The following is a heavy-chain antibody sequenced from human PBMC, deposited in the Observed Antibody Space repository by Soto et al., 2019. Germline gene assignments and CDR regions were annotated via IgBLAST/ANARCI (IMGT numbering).Heavy chain of an antibody. CDR3: AKGRPGSSPTFRFLEWLPSDY. D-gene: IGHD3-3*01. J-gene: IGHJ4*02. CDR1: GFTFDDYA. V-gene: IGHV3-43*02. CDR2: ISGDGGST. Sequence: GGSLRLSCAASGFTFDDYAMHWVRQAPGKGLEWVSLISGDGGSTYYADSVKGRFTISRDNSKNSLYLQMNSLRTEDTALYYCAKGRPGSSPTFRFLEWLPSDYWGQGTLVTVSS.